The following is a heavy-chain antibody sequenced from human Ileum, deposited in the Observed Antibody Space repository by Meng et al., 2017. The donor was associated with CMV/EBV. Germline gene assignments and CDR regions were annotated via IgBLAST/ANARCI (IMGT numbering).Heavy chain of an antibody. D-gene: IGHD3-3*01. V-gene: IGHV3-30*02. CDR2: IRYDGSNK. CDR3: AKDLRGRTIFVTDYYYYGMDV. CDR1: GFTFSSYG. J-gene: IGHJ6*02. Sequence: GGSLRLSCAASGFTFSSYGMHWVRQAPGKGLEWVAFIRYDGSNKYYADSVKGRFTISRDNSKNTLYLQMNSLRAEDTAVYYCAKDLRGRTIFVTDYYYYGMDVWAKGPRSPSP.